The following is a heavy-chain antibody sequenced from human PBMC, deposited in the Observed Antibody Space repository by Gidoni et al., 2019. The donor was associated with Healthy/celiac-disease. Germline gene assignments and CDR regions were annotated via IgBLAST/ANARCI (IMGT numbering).Heavy chain of an antibody. Sequence: EVQLLESGGGLVQPGGSLRLSCAASGFTFSSYAMSWVRQAPGQGLEWVAAISGSGGSTYYADSVKGRFTISRDNSKNTLYLQMNSLRAEDMAVYYCAKPDRDYYDSSGYHWYFDLWGRGTLVTVSS. D-gene: IGHD3-22*01. CDR3: AKPDRDYYDSSGYHWYFDL. CDR1: GFTFSSYA. CDR2: ISGSGGST. J-gene: IGHJ2*01. V-gene: IGHV3-23*01.